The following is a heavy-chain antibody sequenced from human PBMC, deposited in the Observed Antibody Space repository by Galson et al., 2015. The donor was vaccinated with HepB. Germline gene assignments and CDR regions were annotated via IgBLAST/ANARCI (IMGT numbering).Heavy chain of an antibody. V-gene: IGHV3-74*01. Sequence: SLRLSCAASGFTNYWMHWVRQAPGRGLVWVSRINSDGSSTSYVDSVKGRFTTSRDNAKNTLYLQMNSLRDEDTAVYYCAREGRRTGEVTKAFDMWVQGTMVAVSS. CDR2: INSDGSST. CDR3: AREGRRTGEVTKAFDM. D-gene: IGHD7-27*01. J-gene: IGHJ3*02. CDR1: GFTNYW.